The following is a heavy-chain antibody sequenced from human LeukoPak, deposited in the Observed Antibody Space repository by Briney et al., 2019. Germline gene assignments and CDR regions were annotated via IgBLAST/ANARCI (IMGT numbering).Heavy chain of an antibody. V-gene: IGHV1-8*01. Sequence: EASVKVSCKASGYTFTSYDINWVRQATGQGLEWMGWMNPNSGNTGYAQKFQGRVTMTRNTSISTAYMELSSLRSEDTAVYYCARGPTMVRGVIFIYYYYYMDVWGKGTTVTVSS. D-gene: IGHD3-10*01. J-gene: IGHJ6*03. CDR1: GYTFTSYD. CDR3: ARGPTMVRGVIFIYYYYYMDV. CDR2: MNPNSGNT.